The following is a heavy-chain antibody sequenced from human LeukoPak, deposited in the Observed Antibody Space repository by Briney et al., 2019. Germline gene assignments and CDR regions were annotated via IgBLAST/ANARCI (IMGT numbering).Heavy chain of an antibody. V-gene: IGHV4-38-2*02. CDR1: GYSINSGFY. J-gene: IGHJ4*02. D-gene: IGHD6-19*01. CDR2: IYYSGST. Sequence: PSETLSLTCSVSGYSINSGFYWGWIRQPPGKGLEWIGSIYYSGSTYYNPSLKSRVTISVDTSKNQFSLKLSSVTAADTAVYYCARHPKSYSSGWYAFDYWGQGTLVTVSS. CDR3: ARHPKSYSSGWYAFDY.